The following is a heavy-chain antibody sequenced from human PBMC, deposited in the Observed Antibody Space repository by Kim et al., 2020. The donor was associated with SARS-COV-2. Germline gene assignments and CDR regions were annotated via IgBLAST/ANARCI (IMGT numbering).Heavy chain of an antibody. Sequence: GGSLRLSCAVSGITVGVNYMSWVRQAPGKGLEWVSVVSAAFNTYYADSVKGRFTIASDDSKNILYLEMSSLRAEDTAVYYCSRPNSEKYPWAFDLWGQGTMVAVSS. V-gene: IGHV3-53*01. J-gene: IGHJ3*01. CDR3: SRPNSEKYPWAFDL. CDR1: GITVGVNY. D-gene: IGHD2-8*01. CDR2: VSAAFNT.